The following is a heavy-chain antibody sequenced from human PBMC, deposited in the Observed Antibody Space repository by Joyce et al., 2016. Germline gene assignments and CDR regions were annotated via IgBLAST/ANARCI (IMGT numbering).Heavy chain of an antibody. J-gene: IGHJ6*02. V-gene: IGHV4-34*01. CDR2: INHRGST. D-gene: IGHD6-19*01. Sequence: QVQLQQWGAGLLKPSETLSLTCAVYGGSFSGHYWSWIRQPPGKGLGWIGEINHRGSTNYNPSLKSRVTMSMDTSKNQFSLKLSSVTAADTAVYYCAAVSSVWFFYYYGLDVWGQGTAVTVSS. CDR3: AAVSSVWFFYYYGLDV. CDR1: GGSFSGHY.